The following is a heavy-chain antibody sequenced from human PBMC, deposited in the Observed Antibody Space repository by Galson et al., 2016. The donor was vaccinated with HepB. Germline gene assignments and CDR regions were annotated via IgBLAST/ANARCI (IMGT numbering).Heavy chain of an antibody. CDR3: VKDSLKEIQVWSSFDY. CDR1: GFTFGVYG. J-gene: IGHJ4*02. D-gene: IGHD2-21*01. V-gene: IGHV3-30*18. Sequence: SLRLSCAASGFTFGVYGMHWVRRSPGKGLEWVALISYDDSLIYYADSVKGRFTISRDEATNTLFLQMNSLRREDTGLYYCVKDSLKEIQVWSSFDYWGQGTLVTVSS. CDR2: ISYDDSLI.